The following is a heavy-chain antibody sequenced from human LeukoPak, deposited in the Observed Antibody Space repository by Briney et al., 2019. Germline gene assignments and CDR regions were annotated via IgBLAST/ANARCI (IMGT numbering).Heavy chain of an antibody. CDR3: ARNRRWSPNPPGFDY. J-gene: IGHJ4*02. D-gene: IGHD1-1*01. Sequence: SETLSLTCTVSGGSINSYYWSWIRQSPGKGLEWIGYIYYSGSTNYNPSLKSRVTISVDTSKNQFSLKLSSVTAADTAVYYCARNRRWSPNPPGFDYWGQGTLVTVSS. V-gene: IGHV4-59*01. CDR2: IYYSGST. CDR1: GGSINSYY.